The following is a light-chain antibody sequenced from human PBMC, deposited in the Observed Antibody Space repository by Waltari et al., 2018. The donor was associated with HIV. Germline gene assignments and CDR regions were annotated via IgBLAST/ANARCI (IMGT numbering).Light chain of an antibody. Sequence: DIQMTQSPSSVSASVGHTVTITCRASQAFSTWIAWYQHKPGRAPKLLIYSASTLHSGVPSRFSGSGSGPDFTLTISNLQPEDFATYYCQRANTSPSFGGGTKVEIK. CDR2: SAS. J-gene: IGKJ4*01. V-gene: IGKV1-12*02. CDR1: QAFSTW. CDR3: QRANTSPS.